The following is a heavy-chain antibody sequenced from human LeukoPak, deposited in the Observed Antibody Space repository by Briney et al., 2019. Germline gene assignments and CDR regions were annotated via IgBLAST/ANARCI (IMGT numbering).Heavy chain of an antibody. CDR3: AGVGGYSYGHTGFFDY. D-gene: IGHD5-18*01. Sequence: PSETLSLTCTVSGGSISSSSYYWGWLRQPPGKGLEWIGSIYYSGSPYYNPSLKSRVTISVDTSKNQFSLKLSSVTAADTAVYYCAGVGGYSYGHTGFFDYWGQGTLVTVSS. J-gene: IGHJ4*02. CDR2: IYYSGSP. CDR1: GGSISSSSYY. V-gene: IGHV4-39*07.